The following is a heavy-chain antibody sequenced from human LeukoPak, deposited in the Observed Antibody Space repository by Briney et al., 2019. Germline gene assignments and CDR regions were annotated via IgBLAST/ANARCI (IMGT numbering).Heavy chain of an antibody. J-gene: IGHJ5*02. CDR2: IYTSGST. Sequence: SETLSPTCTVSGGSISSGSYYWSWIRQPAGKGLEWIGRIYTSGSTNYTPSPKSRVTISVDTSKNQFSLKLSSVTAADTAVYYCARDDPTAEGWFDPWGQGTLVTVSS. CDR1: GGSISSGSYY. V-gene: IGHV4-61*02. CDR3: ARDDPTAEGWFDP.